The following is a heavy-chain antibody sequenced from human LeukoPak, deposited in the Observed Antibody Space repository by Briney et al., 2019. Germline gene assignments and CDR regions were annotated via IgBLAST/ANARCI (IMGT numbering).Heavy chain of an antibody. CDR1: GFTFSSYW. J-gene: IGHJ3*02. V-gene: IGHV3-74*01. CDR3: ARSARVGARPGAFDI. CDR2: INSDGSST. D-gene: IGHD1-26*01. Sequence: GGSLRLSCAASGFTFSSYWMHWVRQAPGKGLVWVSRINSDGSSTSYADSVKGRFTISRDNAKNTLYLQMNSLRAEDTAVYYCARSARVGARPGAFDIWGQGTMVIVSS.